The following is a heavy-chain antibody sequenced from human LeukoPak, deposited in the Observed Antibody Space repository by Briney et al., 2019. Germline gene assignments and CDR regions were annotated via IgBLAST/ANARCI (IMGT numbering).Heavy chain of an antibody. CDR3: ARGHYDVLAASYKWTPDY. CDR1: S. J-gene: IGHJ4*02. V-gene: IGHV3-21*01. Sequence: SVSWIIQDPGKGLEWVSSITSGGDYIYYADSVKGRFTTSRDNAKNSLSLQLNSLRVEDTAVYYCARGHYDVLAASYKWTPDYWGQGTLVTVSS. CDR2: ITSGGDYI. D-gene: IGHD3-9*01.